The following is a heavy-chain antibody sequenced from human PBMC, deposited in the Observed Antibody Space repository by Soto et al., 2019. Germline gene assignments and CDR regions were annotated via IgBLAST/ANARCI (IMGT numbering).Heavy chain of an antibody. D-gene: IGHD2-15*01. CDR2: SNPGGST. J-gene: IGHJ4*02. CDR3: ARGIASLGPFPSFDS. CDR1: GGSLSGYY. Sequence: PSETLSLTXAVHGGSLSGYYWTWIRQPPGRGLEWIGDSNPGGSTNYNPSLKSRVTISIDTAKKQFSLNLTSVTAADTALYYCARGIASLGPFPSFDSWGQGTLVTVSS. V-gene: IGHV4-34*01.